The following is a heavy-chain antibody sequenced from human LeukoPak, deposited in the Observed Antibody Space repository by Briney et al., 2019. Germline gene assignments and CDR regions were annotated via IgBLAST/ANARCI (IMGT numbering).Heavy chain of an antibody. V-gene: IGHV1-2*02. J-gene: IGHJ4*02. Sequence: ASVKVSCKASGYTFTSYGISWVRQAPGQGLEWMGWINPNSGGTNYAQKFQGRVTMTRDTSITTAYMELSRLKSDDTAVYYCAREGAGYYDSSAYVFWGQGTLVTISS. CDR2: INPNSGGT. CDR1: GYTFTSYG. CDR3: AREGAGYYDSSAYVF. D-gene: IGHD3-22*01.